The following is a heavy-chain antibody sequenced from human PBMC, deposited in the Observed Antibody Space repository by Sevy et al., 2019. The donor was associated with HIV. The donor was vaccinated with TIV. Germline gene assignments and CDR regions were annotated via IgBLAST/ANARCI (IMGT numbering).Heavy chain of an antibody. CDR2: ISPYNGNT. V-gene: IGHV1-18*04. D-gene: IGHD1-26*01. J-gene: IGHJ1*01. CDR3: SRPLSGTYREAGYLQH. CDR1: GYSFTSYG. Sequence: ASVKVSCKASGYSFTSYGITWVRQAPGQGLEFMGWISPYNGNTDYAQKYQGRITLTTDTSTTTAYLELRSLTSDDTAVYYCSRPLSGTYREAGYLQHWGQGTQVTVSS.